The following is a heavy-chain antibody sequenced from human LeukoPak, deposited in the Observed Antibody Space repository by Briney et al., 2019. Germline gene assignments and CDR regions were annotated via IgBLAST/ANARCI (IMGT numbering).Heavy chain of an antibody. Sequence: SVKVSCKASGGTFSSYAISWVRQAPGQGLEWMGGIIPIFGTANYAQKFQGRVTITTDESTSTVYMELSSLRSEDTAVYYCARDKAGESAFDIWGQGTMVTVSS. D-gene: IGHD3-16*01. V-gene: IGHV1-69*05. J-gene: IGHJ3*02. CDR3: ARDKAGESAFDI. CDR1: GGTFSSYA. CDR2: IIPIFGTA.